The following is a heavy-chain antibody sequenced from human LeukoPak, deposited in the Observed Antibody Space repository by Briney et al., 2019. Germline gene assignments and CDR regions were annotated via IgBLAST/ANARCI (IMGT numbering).Heavy chain of an antibody. D-gene: IGHD3-22*01. CDR3: AREPYYYDSSGYYYSFDY. J-gene: IGHJ4*02. CDR1: GFTFSSYS. CDR2: ISSSSSYI. V-gene: IGHV3-21*01. Sequence: GGSLRLSCAASGFTFSSYSMNWVRQAPGKGLEWVSSISSSSSYIYYADSVKGRFTISRDNAKNSLYLQMNSLRAEDTAVYYCAREPYYYDSSGYYYSFDYWGQGTLVTVSS.